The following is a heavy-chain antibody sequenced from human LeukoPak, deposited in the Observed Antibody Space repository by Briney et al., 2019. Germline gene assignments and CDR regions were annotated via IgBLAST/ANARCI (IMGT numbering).Heavy chain of an antibody. Sequence: PSETLSLTCTVPGDSISSYFWSWIRQPPGKGLEWIGYMHNGVHTNYNPPLKSRVTISVDTSKNQFSLKLSSVTAADTAVYYCARSLLWFGELLPHNWFDPWGQGTLVTVSS. CDR2: MHNGVHT. J-gene: IGHJ5*02. V-gene: IGHV4-59*08. D-gene: IGHD3-10*01. CDR1: GDSISSYF. CDR3: ARSLLWFGELLPHNWFDP.